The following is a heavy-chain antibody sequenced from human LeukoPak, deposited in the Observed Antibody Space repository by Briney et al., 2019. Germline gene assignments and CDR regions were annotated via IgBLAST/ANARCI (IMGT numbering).Heavy chain of an antibody. CDR3: ARDRPSDYVWGSYRYRASDFDY. CDR1: GFTFSSYE. V-gene: IGHV3-48*03. D-gene: IGHD3-16*02. J-gene: IGHJ4*02. CDR2: ISSSGSTI. Sequence: PGGCLRLSCAASGFTFSSYEMNWVRQAPGKGLEWVSYISSSGSTIYYADSVKGRFTISRDNAKNSLYLQMNSLRAEDTAVYYCARDRPSDYVWGSYRYRASDFDYWGQGTLVTVSS.